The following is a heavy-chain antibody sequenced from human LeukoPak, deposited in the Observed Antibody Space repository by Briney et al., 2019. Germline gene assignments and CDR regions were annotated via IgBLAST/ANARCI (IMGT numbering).Heavy chain of an antibody. D-gene: IGHD6-19*01. CDR3: ARDPFIAVAGTRYWFDP. CDR1: GFTFSSYS. Sequence: GGSLRLSCAASGFTFSSYSMNWVRQAPGKGLEWVSSISSSSSYIYYADSVKGRFTISRDNAKNSLYLQMNSLRAEDTTVYYCARDPFIAVAGTRYWFDPGGQGTLVTVSS. CDR2: ISSSSSYI. V-gene: IGHV3-21*01. J-gene: IGHJ5*02.